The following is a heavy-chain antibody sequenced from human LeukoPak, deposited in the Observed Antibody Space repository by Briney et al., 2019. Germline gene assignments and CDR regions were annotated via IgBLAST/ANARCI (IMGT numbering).Heavy chain of an antibody. CDR1: GGSFSGYY. J-gene: IGHJ4*02. V-gene: IGHV4-34*01. CDR3: ARGRLLDY. Sequence: SETLSLACAVYGGSFSGYYWSWIRQPPGKGLEWIGEINHSGSTNYNPSLKSRVTISVDTSKNQFSLKLSSVTAADTAVYYCARGRLLDYWGQGTLVTVSS. CDR2: INHSGST. D-gene: IGHD6-25*01.